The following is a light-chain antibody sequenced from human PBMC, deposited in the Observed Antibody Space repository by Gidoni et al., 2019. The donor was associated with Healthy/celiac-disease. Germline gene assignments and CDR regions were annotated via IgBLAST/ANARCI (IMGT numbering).Light chain of an antibody. CDR2: AAS. V-gene: IGKV3-11*01. CDR3: QQRSNWPHS. J-gene: IGKJ4*01. Sequence: DIVLTQSPATLSLSPGERATLSCRASQSVSSYLAWYQQKPGQAPRLLIYAASYRATGIPARFSGSGSETDFTLTISSLEPEDFAVYYCQQRSNWPHSFXGXTKVEIK. CDR1: QSVSSY.